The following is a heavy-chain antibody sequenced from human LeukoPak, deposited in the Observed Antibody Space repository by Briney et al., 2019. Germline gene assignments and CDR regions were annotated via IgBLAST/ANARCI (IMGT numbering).Heavy chain of an antibody. CDR2: IYYSGST. V-gene: IGHV4-59*01. D-gene: IGHD5-24*01. J-gene: IGHJ4*02. CDR1: GGSISSYY. Sequence: PSETLSLNCTVSGGSISSYYWSWIRQPPGKGLEWIGYIYYSGSTNYNLSLKSRVTISVDTSKNQFSLKLSSVTAADTAVYYCAREIEMATIGVWGQGTLVTVSS. CDR3: AREIEMATIGV.